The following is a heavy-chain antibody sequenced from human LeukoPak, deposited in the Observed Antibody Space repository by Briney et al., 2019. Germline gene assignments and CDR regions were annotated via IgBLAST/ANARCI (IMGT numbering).Heavy chain of an antibody. CDR2: INTKTGTP. CDR1: GYTFNRNA. CDR3: ARRSPSADAFDI. V-gene: IGHV7-4-1*02. Sequence: ASVKVSCKASGYTFNRNAINWVRRAPGQGLEWMGWINTKTGTPTYAQGFTGRFVFSLDISVTTAYLQISNLKAEDTAFYYCARRSPSADAFDIWGQGTMVTVSS. J-gene: IGHJ3*02.